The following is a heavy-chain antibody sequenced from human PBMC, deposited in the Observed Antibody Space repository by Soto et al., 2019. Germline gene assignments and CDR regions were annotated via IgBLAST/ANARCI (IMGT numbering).Heavy chain of an antibody. Sequence: GESLKISCKGSGYRFSIYWIGWVRQMPGKGLEWVGNIYPGDSRSTYSPSYQGQVIISADKSIDTAYLQWSSLKASDTAIYYCAAARYSAWTSAFTVGGEGTMVTVPS. CDR3: AAARYSAWTSAFTV. V-gene: IGHV5-51*01. CDR2: IYPGDSRS. J-gene: IGHJ3*01. D-gene: IGHD1-26*01. CDR1: GYRFSIYW.